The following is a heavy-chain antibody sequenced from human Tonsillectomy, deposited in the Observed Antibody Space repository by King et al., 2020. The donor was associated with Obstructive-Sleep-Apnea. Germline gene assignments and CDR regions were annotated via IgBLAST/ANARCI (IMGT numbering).Heavy chain of an antibody. CDR2: IIPILGIA. J-gene: IGHJ3*02. V-gene: IGHV1-69*10. Sequence: VQLVQSGAEVKKPGSSVKVSCKASGGTFSSYAISWVRQAPGQGLEWMGGIIPILGIANYAQKFQGRVTITADKSTRTDYMELSSLRSEDTAVYYCARDPPYSSGWDNAFDIWGQGTMVTVSS. D-gene: IGHD6-19*01. CDR3: ARDPPYSSGWDNAFDI. CDR1: GGTFSSYA.